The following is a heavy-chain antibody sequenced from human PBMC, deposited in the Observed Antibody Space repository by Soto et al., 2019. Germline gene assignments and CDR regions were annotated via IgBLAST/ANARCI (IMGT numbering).Heavy chain of an antibody. CDR2: ISYDGSNK. CDR1: GFTFSSYA. CDR3: ARDRYYDSSGPDY. D-gene: IGHD3-22*01. Sequence: GSLRLSCAASGFTFSSYAMHWVRPAPGKGLEWVAVISYDGSNKYYADSVKGRLTISRDNSKNTLYLQMNSLRAEDTALYYCARDRYYDSSGPDYWGQGTLVTVSS. J-gene: IGHJ4*02. V-gene: IGHV3-30-3*01.